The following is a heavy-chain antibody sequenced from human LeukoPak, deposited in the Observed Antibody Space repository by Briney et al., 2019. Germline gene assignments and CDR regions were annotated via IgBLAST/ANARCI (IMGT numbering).Heavy chain of an antibody. D-gene: IGHD6-13*01. CDR2: ISGSGGIT. CDR1: GFIFRDYG. CDR3: ARDKYSSSWYTSYYFDY. Sequence: GGSLRLSCVVSGFIFRDYGLSWVRQAPGKGLEWVSAISGSGGITDYADFVKGRFTISRDNSKNTLYLQMNSLRAEDTAVYYCARDKYSSSWYTSYYFDYWGQGTLVTVSS. V-gene: IGHV3-23*01. J-gene: IGHJ4*02.